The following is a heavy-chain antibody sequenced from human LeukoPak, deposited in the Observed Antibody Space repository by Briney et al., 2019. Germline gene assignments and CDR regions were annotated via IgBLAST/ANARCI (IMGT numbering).Heavy chain of an antibody. V-gene: IGHV4-61*02. J-gene: IGHJ6*02. CDR3: ARDTMVRGVNGMDV. Sequence: SQTLSLTCTVSGGSISSGSYYWSWIRQPAGKGLEWIGRIYTSGSTNYNPSLKSRVTISVDTSKNQFSLKLSSVTAADTAVYYCARDTMVRGVNGMDVWGQGTTVTVSS. D-gene: IGHD3-10*01. CDR2: IYTSGST. CDR1: GGSISSGSYY.